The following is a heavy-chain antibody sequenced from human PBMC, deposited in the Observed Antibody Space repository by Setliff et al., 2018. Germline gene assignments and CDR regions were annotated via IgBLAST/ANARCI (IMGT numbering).Heavy chain of an antibody. V-gene: IGHV5-51*01. CDR1: GYNFNSHW. D-gene: IGHD1-1*01. CDR2: IFPADSET. Sequence: PGESLKISCATSGYNFNSHWIAWVRQVPGGGLEWMGLIFPADSETRYSPSFQGQFTMSVDTSINTAYLQWNSLKASDTALYFCARLPSTGSAFLQHWGQGTLVTVSS. J-gene: IGHJ1*01. CDR3: ARLPSTGSAFLQH.